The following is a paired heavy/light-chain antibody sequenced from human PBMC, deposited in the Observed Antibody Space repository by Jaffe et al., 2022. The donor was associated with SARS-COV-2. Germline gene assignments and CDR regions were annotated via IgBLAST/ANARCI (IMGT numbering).Light chain of an antibody. CDR3: YSTDSSGNPV. CDR2: EDS. CDR1: ALPKKY. V-gene: IGLV3-10*01. J-gene: IGLJ2*01. Sequence: SYELTQPPSVSVSPGQTARITCSGDALPKKYASWYQQKSGQAPVLVIYEDSKRPSGIPERFSGSSSGTMATLTISGAQVEDEADYYCYSTDSSGNPVFGGGTKLTVL.
Heavy chain of an antibody. CDR3: AHRPPGYSGYDSQSYFDY. V-gene: IGHV2-5*02. CDR1: GFSLSTSGVG. CDR2: IFWDDDK. D-gene: IGHD5-12*01. Sequence: QITLKDSGPTLVKPTQTLTLTCTFSGFSLSTSGVGVGWIRQPPGKALEWLALIFWDDDKRYNPSLKSRLTITKDTSKSQVVLTMTNMDPVDTATYFCAHRPPGYSGYDSQSYFDYWGQGTLVTVSS. J-gene: IGHJ4*02.